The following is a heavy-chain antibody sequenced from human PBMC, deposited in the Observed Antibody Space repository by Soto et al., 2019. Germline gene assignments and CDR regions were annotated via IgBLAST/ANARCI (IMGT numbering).Heavy chain of an antibody. CDR1: GFTFNSLS. Sequence: QVQLVEAGGGMVQPGTSLRLSCAASGFTFNSLSLHWVRQRPDKGLEWVAVISHDGRVTFYADFVKGRFTVSRDNSKNTIYLQENSLRAEDTAVYYCAREPYGDSQYFDYWGQGTLVTVSS. D-gene: IGHD2-21*02. CDR3: AREPYGDSQYFDY. V-gene: IGHV3-30*04. J-gene: IGHJ4*02. CDR2: ISHDGRVT.